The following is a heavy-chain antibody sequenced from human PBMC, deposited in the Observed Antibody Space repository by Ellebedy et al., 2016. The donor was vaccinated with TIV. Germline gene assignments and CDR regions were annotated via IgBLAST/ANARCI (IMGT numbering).Heavy chain of an antibody. CDR3: ARDPVGVGPAFDV. D-gene: IGHD4-23*01. CDR1: GLTFSSHA. CDR2: ITESGGNT. J-gene: IGHJ3*01. V-gene: IGHV3-23*01. Sequence: PGGSLRLSCAASGLTFSSHAMSWVLQAPGKGLEWVSSITESGGNTYYADSVKGRFTISRDNSKDTLYLQMNSLRAEDKAIYFCARDPVGVGPAFDVWGQGTMVTVSS.